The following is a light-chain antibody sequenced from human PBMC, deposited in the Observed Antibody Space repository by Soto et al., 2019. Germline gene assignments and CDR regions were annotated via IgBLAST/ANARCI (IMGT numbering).Light chain of an antibody. V-gene: IGLV2-14*01. CDR2: DVS. Sequence: QSVLTQPASVSGSPGRSITFACTGTSSDVGGYNYVSWYQQHPGKAPKFMIYDVSNRPSGVSNRFSGSKSDNTASLTISGLQAEDEADYYCCSYTTSNTRQIVFGTGTKVTVL. J-gene: IGLJ1*01. CDR3: CSYTTSNTRQIV. CDR1: SSDVGGYNY.